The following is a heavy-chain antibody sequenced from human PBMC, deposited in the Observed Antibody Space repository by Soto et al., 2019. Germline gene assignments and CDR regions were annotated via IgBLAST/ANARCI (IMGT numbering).Heavy chain of an antibody. CDR3: AAVPYYYDSSAYYFDY. CDR2: IVVGSGNT. J-gene: IGHJ4*02. D-gene: IGHD3-22*01. V-gene: IGHV1-58*01. CDR1: GFTFTSSA. Sequence: ASVNVSCKASGFTFTSSAVQWVRQARGQRLEWIGWIVVGSGNTNYAQKFQERVTITRDMSTSTAYMQLSSLRSEDTAVYYCAAVPYYYDSSAYYFDYWGQGTLVTVSS.